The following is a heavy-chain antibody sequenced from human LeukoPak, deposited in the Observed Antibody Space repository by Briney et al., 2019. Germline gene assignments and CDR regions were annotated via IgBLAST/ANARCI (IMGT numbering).Heavy chain of an antibody. D-gene: IGHD3-10*01. J-gene: IGHJ5*02. Sequence: ASVKLPYKTSGYTFSNSGLHGVRQAPGQSLEWMGWINAGNGNRKYSQKFQDRLTITRDTSASTVYMELNSLKSEDTAMYFCARGRGLIGTSRFDPWGQGTLVIVSS. CDR3: ARGRGLIGTSRFDP. CDR1: GYTFSNSG. CDR2: INAGNGNR. V-gene: IGHV1-3*01.